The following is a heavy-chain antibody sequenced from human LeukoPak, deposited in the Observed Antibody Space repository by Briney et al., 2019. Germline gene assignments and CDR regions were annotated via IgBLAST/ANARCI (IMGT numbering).Heavy chain of an antibody. V-gene: IGHV1-69*05. CDR1: GGTFSSYA. CDR3: ASAPHYTPNWFDP. D-gene: IGHD4-11*01. J-gene: IGHJ5*02. Sequence: ASVKVSCKASGGTFSSYAISWVRQAPGQGLEWMGGIIPIFGTANYAQKFQGRVTITTDESTSTAYMELSSLRSEDTAVYYCASAPHYTPNWFDPWGQGTLVTVSS. CDR2: IIPIFGTA.